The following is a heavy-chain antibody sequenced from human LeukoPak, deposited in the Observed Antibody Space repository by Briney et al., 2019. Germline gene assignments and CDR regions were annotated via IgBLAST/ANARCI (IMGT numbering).Heavy chain of an antibody. CDR3: ARDLNLSPDYGDRSDAFDI. CDR1: GYTFTSYG. V-gene: IGHV1-18*01. J-gene: IGHJ3*02. Sequence: ASVKVSCKASGYTFTSYGISWVRQAPGQGLEWMGWISAYNGNTNYAQKLQGRVTMTTDTSTSTAYMELRSLRSDDTAVYYCARDLNLSPDYGDRSDAFDIWGQGTMVTVSS. CDR2: ISAYNGNT. D-gene: IGHD4-17*01.